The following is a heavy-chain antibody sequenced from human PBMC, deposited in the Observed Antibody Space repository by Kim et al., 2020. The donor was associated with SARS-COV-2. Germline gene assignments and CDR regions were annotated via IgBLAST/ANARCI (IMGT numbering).Heavy chain of an antibody. D-gene: IGHD6-6*01. V-gene: IGHV4-39*01. J-gene: IGHJ3*02. Sequence: SETLSLTCTVSGGSISSSSYYWGWIRQPPGKGLEWIGSIYYSGSTYYNPSLKSRVTISVDTSKNQFSLKLSSVTAADTAVYYCARHGSWSIAARDAFDIWGQGTMVTVSS. CDR2: IYYSGST. CDR3: ARHGSWSIAARDAFDI. CDR1: GGSISSSSYY.